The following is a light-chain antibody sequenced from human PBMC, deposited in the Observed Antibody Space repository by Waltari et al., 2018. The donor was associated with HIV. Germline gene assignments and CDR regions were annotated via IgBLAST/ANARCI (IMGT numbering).Light chain of an antibody. V-gene: IGKV3-15*01. CDR3: QQYYNCPPLT. J-gene: IGKJ4*01. Sequence: ETVMTQSPATLSVSQGERVTLSCRASQGMSDQLAWYQQKPVQAPRFLISDASIRAPRVPARFSGSGSGTDFTLTISSLQSEDSAVYYCQQYYNCPPLTFGGGTRVEIK. CDR1: QGMSDQ. CDR2: DAS.